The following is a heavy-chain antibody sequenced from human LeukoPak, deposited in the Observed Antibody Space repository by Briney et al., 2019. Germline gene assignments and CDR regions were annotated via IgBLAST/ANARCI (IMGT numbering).Heavy chain of an antibody. J-gene: IGHJ6*03. CDR2: IYYSGST. V-gene: IGHV4-39*01. Sequence: SETLSLTCSVSGGSISSSSYYWGWIRQPPGKGLEWIGSIYYSGSTYYNPSLKSRVTISVDPSKNQFSLKLSSVTAADTAVYYCARHSGYSYGYAYYYYYMDVWGKGTTVTVSS. CDR3: ARHSGYSYGYAYYYYYMDV. D-gene: IGHD5-18*01. CDR1: GGSISSSSYY.